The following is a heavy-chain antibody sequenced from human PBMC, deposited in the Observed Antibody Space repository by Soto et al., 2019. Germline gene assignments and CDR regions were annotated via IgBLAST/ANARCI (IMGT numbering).Heavy chain of an antibody. CDR3: ARGGAGTYAFDY. Sequence: GASVKVSCKASGYGFTGYAIHWVRQAPGQRLEWMGWINAGSGDTKYSQKFRDRVTITRDTSASTAYMELSSLTSEDTAFYYCARGGAGTYAFDYWGQVTLVTVSS. V-gene: IGHV1-3*01. CDR1: GYGFTGYA. J-gene: IGHJ4*02. CDR2: INAGSGDT. D-gene: IGHD3-10*01.